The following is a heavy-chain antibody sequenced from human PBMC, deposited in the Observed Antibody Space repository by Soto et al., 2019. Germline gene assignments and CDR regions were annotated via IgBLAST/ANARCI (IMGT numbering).Heavy chain of an antibody. D-gene: IGHD6-13*01. Sequence: SETLSLTFAVSGGSISSGGYSWSWIRQPPGKGLEWIGYIYHSGSTYYNPSLKSRVTISVDRSKNQFSLKLSSVTAADTAVYYCASSHAGAHITAAVHWGQGILVTVSS. CDR2: IYHSGST. V-gene: IGHV4-30-2*01. CDR3: ASSHAGAHITAAVH. CDR1: GGSISSGGYS. J-gene: IGHJ4*02.